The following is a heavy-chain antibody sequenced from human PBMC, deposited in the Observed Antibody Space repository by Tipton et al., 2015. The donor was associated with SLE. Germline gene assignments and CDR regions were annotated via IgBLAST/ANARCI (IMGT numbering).Heavy chain of an antibody. V-gene: IGHV3-23*01. CDR2: ISGSGGRT. CDR3: AKGGTGKFDY. CDR1: GFTFSTYT. Sequence: SLRLSCTASGFTFSTYTMTWVRQAPGKGLEWVSGISGSGGRTYDADSVKGRFTISRDNSKNTLYLQLDSLRADDTAVYYCAKGGTGKFDYWGQGTLVTVSS. D-gene: IGHD7-27*01. J-gene: IGHJ4*02.